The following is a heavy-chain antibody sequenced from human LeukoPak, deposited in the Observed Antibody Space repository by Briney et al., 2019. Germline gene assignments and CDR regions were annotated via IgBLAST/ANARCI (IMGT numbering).Heavy chain of an antibody. CDR2: IYYTGTT. CDR3: ARRWVYDKRAFDA. J-gene: IGHJ3*01. V-gene: IGHV4-59*08. CDR1: GGSISGTYY. D-gene: IGHD3-16*01. Sequence: SETLSLTCTVSGGSISGTYYWSWIRQPPGKGLEWIGYIYYTGTTDSNPSLKSRVTLSLDTSKNQFSLNLSSVTAADTAVYYCARRWVYDKRAFDAWGQGTMVTVSS.